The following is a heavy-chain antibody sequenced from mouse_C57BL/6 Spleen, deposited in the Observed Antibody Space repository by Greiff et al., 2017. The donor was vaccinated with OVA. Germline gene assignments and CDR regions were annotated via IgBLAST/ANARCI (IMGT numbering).Heavy chain of an antibody. CDR1: GFSLTSYG. D-gene: IGHD1-1*01. CDR2: IWSGGST. Sequence: QVHVKQSGPGLVQPSQSLSITCTVSGFSLTSYGVHWVRQSPGKGLEWLGVIWSGGSTDYNAAFISRLSISKDNSKSQVFFKMNSLQADDTAIYYCARNPYYGSSYPYYYAMDYWGQGTSVTVSS. CDR3: ARNPYYGSSYPYYYAMDY. V-gene: IGHV2-2*01. J-gene: IGHJ4*01.